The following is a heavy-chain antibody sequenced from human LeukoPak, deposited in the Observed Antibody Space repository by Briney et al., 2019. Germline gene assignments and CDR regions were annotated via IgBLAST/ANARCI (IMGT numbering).Heavy chain of an antibody. CDR3: ARGGYSSSWYVGPIFRTTKLDY. CDR1: GDSVSSNSAA. Sequence: SQTLSLTCAISGDSVSSNSAAWNWIRQSPSRGLEWLGRTYYRSKWYNDYAVSVKSRITINPDTSKNQFSLQLNSVTPEDTAVYYCARGGYSSSWYVGPIFRTTKLDYWGQGTLVTVSS. V-gene: IGHV6-1*01. D-gene: IGHD6-13*01. CDR2: TYYRSKWYN. J-gene: IGHJ4*02.